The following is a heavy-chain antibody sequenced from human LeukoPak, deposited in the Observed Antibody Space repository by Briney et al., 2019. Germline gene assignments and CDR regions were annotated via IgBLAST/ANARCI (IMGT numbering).Heavy chain of an antibody. CDR3: VKDQHDSSGYGDY. Sequence: GGSLILSCSASGFTFSSYAMHWVRQAPGKGLEYVSAISSNGGSTYYADSVKGRFTISRDNSKNTLYLQMSSLRAEDTAVYYCVKDQHDSSGYGDYWGQGTLATVSS. J-gene: IGHJ4*02. V-gene: IGHV3-64D*09. CDR2: ISSNGGST. CDR1: GFTFSSYA. D-gene: IGHD3-22*01.